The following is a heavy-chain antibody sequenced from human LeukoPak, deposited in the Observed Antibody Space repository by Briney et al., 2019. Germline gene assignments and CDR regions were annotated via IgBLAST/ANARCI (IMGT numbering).Heavy chain of an antibody. CDR2: INPDSGGT. CDR1: EYTFTGYY. D-gene: IGHD6-19*01. J-gene: IGHJ4*02. Sequence: ASMKVSCKTSEYTFTGYYIHWVRQAPGQGLEWMGWINPDSGGTNYAQNFRGRVTMTRDTSISTAYMELSRLISDDTAVYYCASGPGIAVAGSTGWGQGTLVTVSS. CDR3: ASGPGIAVAGSTG. V-gene: IGHV1-2*02.